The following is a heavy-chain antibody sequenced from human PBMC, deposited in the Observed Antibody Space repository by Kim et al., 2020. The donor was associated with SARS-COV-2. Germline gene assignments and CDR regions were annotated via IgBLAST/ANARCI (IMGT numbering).Heavy chain of an antibody. J-gene: IGHJ6*02. CDR2: VCWNRVTI. Sequence: GGSLRLSCAASGFYFDDYAIHWVRQAPGKGLEWVSGVCWNRVTIAYADSVKGRFTISRDNAKYSLYLQMDSLRPEDTALYYCVKGHGSGSFSGIYFYYGMDAWGQGTTVTVSS. CDR3: VKGHGSGSFSGIYFYYGMDA. CDR1: GFYFDDYA. V-gene: IGHV3-9*01. D-gene: IGHD3-10*01.